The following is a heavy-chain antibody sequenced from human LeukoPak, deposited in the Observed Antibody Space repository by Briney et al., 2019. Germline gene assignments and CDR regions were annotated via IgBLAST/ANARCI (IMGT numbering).Heavy chain of an antibody. Sequence: PSETLSLTCTVSGGSISSSSYYWVWIRQPPGKGLEWIGGIYYSGSTYYNPSLKSRVTISVDTSKNQFSLKLSSVTAADTAVYYCARQHYDFWTIDFWGQGTLVTVSS. J-gene: IGHJ4*02. CDR1: GGSISSSSYY. CDR2: IYYSGST. D-gene: IGHD3-3*01. CDR3: ARQHYDFWTIDF. V-gene: IGHV4-39*01.